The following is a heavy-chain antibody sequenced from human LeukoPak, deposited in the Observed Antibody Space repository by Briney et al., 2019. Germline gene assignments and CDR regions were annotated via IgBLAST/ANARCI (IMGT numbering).Heavy chain of an antibody. CDR3: AKDPSTYYHILTGYHPILFQPPPS. CDR1: GFTVSSNY. V-gene: IGHV3-53*01. J-gene: IGHJ4*02. Sequence: GGSLRLSCAASGFTVSSNYMSWVRQAPGKGLEWVSVIYSGGSTYSAVSVNSRFTICRDNSKNALYLQMNSLRAEDTAVYYCAKDPSTYYHILTGYHPILFQPPPSWGQRTLVTVSS. CDR2: IYSGGST. D-gene: IGHD3-9*01.